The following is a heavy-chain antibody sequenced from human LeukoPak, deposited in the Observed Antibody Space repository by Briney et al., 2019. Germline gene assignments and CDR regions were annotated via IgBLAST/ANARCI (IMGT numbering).Heavy chain of an antibody. Sequence: GGSLRLSCAASGFTFSSYGMHWVRQAPGKGLEWVAVIWYDGSNKYYADSVKGRFTISRDNSKNTLFLQMDSLRAEDTAVYFCARGATPTNFDFWGQGTLVTVSS. CDR2: IWYDGSNK. V-gene: IGHV3-33*01. CDR1: GFTFSSYG. CDR3: ARGATPTNFDF. D-gene: IGHD5-24*01. J-gene: IGHJ4*02.